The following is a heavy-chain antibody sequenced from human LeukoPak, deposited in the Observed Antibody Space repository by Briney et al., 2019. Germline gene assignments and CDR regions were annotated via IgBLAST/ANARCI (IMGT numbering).Heavy chain of an antibody. J-gene: IGHJ4*02. Sequence: PSETLSLTCAVYGGSFSGYYWSWIRQPPGKGLEGIGEINHSGSTNYNPSLKSRVTISVDTSKNQFSLKLSSVTAADTAVYYCAGPWGRGYSYGRFDYWGQGTLVTVSS. V-gene: IGHV4-34*01. CDR3: AGPWGRGYSYGRFDY. CDR2: INHSGST. D-gene: IGHD5-18*01. CDR1: GGSFSGYY.